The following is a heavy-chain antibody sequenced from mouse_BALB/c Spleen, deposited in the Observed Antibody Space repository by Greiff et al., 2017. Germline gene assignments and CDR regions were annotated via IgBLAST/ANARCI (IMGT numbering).Heavy chain of an antibody. D-gene: IGHD2-13*01. V-gene: IGHV1-4*02. CDR1: GYTFTGYT. CDR2: INPSSGYT. Sequence: QVQLQQSGPELVRPGASVKMSCKASGYTFTGYTMHWVKQSPGQGLEWIGYINPSSGYTEYNQKFKDKTTLTADKSSSTAYMQLSSLTSEDSAVYDSAQVQYGEYQFAYWGQGTLVTVSA. CDR3: AQVQYGEYQFAY. J-gene: IGHJ3*01.